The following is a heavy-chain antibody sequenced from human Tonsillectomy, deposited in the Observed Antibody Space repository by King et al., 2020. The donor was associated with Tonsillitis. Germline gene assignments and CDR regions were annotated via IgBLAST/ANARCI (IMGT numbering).Heavy chain of an antibody. J-gene: IGHJ5*02. V-gene: IGHV4-59*08. CDR2: IYYSGST. CDR3: ARRQYSRSSGFVVDP. Sequence: QLQLQESGPGLVKPSETLSLTCTVSGGSISSYYWSWIRQPPGKGLEWIGYIYYSGSTNYNPSLKSQVTISVDTSKNQFSLKLSSVTAADTAVYYCARRQYSRSSGFVVDPWGQGTLVTVSS. D-gene: IGHD6-6*01. CDR1: GGSISSYY.